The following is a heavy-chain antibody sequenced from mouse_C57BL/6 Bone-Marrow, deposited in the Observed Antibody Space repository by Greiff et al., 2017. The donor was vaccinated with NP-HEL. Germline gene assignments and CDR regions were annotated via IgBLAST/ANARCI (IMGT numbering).Heavy chain of an antibody. CDR1: GFTFSSYG. Sequence: EVMLVESGGDLVKPGGSLKLSCAASGFTFSSYGMSWVRQTPDKRLEWVATISSGGSYTYYPDSVKGRFTISRDNAKNTLYLQMSSLKSEDTAMYYCARREELRLDYWGQGTTLTVSS. CDR2: ISSGGSYT. J-gene: IGHJ2*01. CDR3: ARREELRLDY. V-gene: IGHV5-6*01. D-gene: IGHD1-1*01.